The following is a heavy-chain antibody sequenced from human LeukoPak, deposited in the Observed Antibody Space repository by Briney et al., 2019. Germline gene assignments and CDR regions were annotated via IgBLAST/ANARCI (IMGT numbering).Heavy chain of an antibody. Sequence: SETLSLTCAVYGGSFGGYYWSWIRRPPGKGLEWIGEINHSGSTNYNPSLKSRVTISVDTSKNQFSLKLSSVTAADTAVYYCARNARPGEYFDYWGQGTLVTVSS. D-gene: IGHD3-10*01. J-gene: IGHJ4*02. CDR1: GGSFGGYY. CDR2: INHSGST. V-gene: IGHV4-34*01. CDR3: ARNARPGEYFDY.